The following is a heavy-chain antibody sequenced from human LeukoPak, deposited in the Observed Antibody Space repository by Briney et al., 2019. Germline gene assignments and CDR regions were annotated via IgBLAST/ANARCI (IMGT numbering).Heavy chain of an antibody. D-gene: IGHD2-15*01. CDR3: ARIFRYCSGGSCYAFDY. CDR2: IYPGDSDI. Sequence: GESLKISCKGSGYSFTNYWIGWVRQMPGKGLEWRGIIYPGDSDIRYRPCLQGQVTLSADKSISTAYLQWSNLKASGTAMYYGARIFRYCSGGSCYAFDYWGQGTLVTVSS. J-gene: IGHJ4*02. V-gene: IGHV5-51*01. CDR1: GYSFTNYW.